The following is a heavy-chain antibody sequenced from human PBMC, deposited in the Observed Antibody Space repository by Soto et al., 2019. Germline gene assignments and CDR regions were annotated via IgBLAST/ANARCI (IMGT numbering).Heavy chain of an antibody. CDR1: GFTFSNYA. D-gene: IGHD3-22*01. J-gene: IGHJ4*02. V-gene: IGHV3-23*01. Sequence: VGSLRLSCAASGFTFSNYAMSWVRQAPGKGLEWVSAFSGSGDSTFYADSVKGRFTVSRDNSKKTLYLQLNSLRDEDTAVYYCARDAGELPVVTVGVFVFWGRGTLVTVSS. CDR3: ARDAGELPVVTVGVFVF. CDR2: FSGSGDST.